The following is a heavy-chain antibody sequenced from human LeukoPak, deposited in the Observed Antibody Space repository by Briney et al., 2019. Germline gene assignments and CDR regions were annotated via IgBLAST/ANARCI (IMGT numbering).Heavy chain of an antibody. J-gene: IGHJ4*02. V-gene: IGHV3-74*01. CDR3: ARGFYSSDY. CDR1: GFTFSSYY. Sequence: GGSLRLSCAVSGFTFSSYYMHWVRQATGKGLVWVSRINSDGSTTTYADSVKGRFTISRDNAKNTLYLQMNSLRADDTAVYYCARGFYSSDYWGQGTLVTVSS. D-gene: IGHD6-13*01. CDR2: INSDGSTT.